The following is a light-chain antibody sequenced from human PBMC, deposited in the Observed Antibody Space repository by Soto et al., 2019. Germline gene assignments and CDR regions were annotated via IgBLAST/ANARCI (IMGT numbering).Light chain of an antibody. V-gene: IGLV4-69*01. CDR2: LNSDGSH. CDR1: GGHSNYA. Sequence: QSVLTQSPSASASLGASIKLTCTLSGGHSNYAIAWHQQHPEKGPRYLMRLNSDGSHTKGDGISDRFSGSSSGAERYLSISSLQSEDEADYYCHSWATGGNWVFGGGTKLTVL. CDR3: HSWATGGNWV. J-gene: IGLJ3*02.